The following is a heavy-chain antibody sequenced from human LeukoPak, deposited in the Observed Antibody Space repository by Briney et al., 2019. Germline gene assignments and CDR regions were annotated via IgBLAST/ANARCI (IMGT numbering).Heavy chain of an antibody. D-gene: IGHD2-15*01. CDR2: INPNSGGT. CDR1: GYTFTGYY. V-gene: IGHV1-2*02. CDR3: ARAGGIVVVVAATNDAFDI. Sequence: GASVKVSCKASGYTFTGYYMHWVRQAPGQGLEWMGWINPNSGGTNYAQKFQGRVTMTRDTSISTAYMELSRLRSEDTAVYYCARAGGIVVVVAATNDAFDIWGQGTMVTVSS. J-gene: IGHJ3*02.